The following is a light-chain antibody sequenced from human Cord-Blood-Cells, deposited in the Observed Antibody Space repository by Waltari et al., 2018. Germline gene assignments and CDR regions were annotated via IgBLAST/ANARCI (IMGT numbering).Light chain of an antibody. Sequence: QSALTQPRSVSGSPGQSVTISCTGTSSDVGGYNYVSWDQHHPGKAPQRMIYDVIKRPSGFPDRFSVSKSGNSSSLTISGLQAEDEADYYCCSYAGSYTLVFGGGTKLTVL. J-gene: IGLJ3*02. V-gene: IGLV2-11*01. CDR3: CSYAGSYTLV. CDR1: SSDVGGYNY. CDR2: DVI.